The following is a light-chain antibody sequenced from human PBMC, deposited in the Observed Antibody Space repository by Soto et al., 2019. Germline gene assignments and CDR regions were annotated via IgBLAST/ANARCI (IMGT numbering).Light chain of an antibody. V-gene: IGKV3-20*01. J-gene: IGKJ2*01. Sequence: EIVLTQSPGTLSLSPGERATLSCRASQSLSSSYLAWYQQKPGQAPRLLIYGASSRATGIPDRFGGSRSGTGFTLTISRLEPEVLAVYYCQQYRGPPPYTLGQGTKVEIK. CDR2: GAS. CDR1: QSLSSSY. CDR3: QQYRGPPPYT.